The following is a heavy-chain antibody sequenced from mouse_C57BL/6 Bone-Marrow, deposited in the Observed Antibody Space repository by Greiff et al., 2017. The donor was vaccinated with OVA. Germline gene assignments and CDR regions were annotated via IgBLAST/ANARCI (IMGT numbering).Heavy chain of an antibody. CDR1: GFTFSSYG. D-gene: IGHD1-1*01. Sequence: EVKLQESGGDLVKPGGSLKLSCAASGFTFSSYGMSWVRQTPDKRLEWVATISSGGSYTYYPDSVKGRFTISRDNAKNTLYLQMSSLKSEDTAMYYCARSLIYYYGSRNYWGQGTTLTVSS. CDR3: ARSLIYYYGSRNY. J-gene: IGHJ2*01. CDR2: ISSGGSYT. V-gene: IGHV5-6*01.